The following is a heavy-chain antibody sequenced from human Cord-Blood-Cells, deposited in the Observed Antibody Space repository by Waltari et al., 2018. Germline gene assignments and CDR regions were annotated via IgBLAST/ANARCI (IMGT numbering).Heavy chain of an antibody. Sequence: EVQLVESGGGLVQPGRSLRLSCAASGFTFDDYAMHWVRQAPGKGLEWVPGISWNSGSIGYADSVKSRFTISRDNAKNSLHLQMNSLRAEDMALYYCAKVAGSGSYFDYWGQGTLVTVSS. CDR3: AKVAGSGSYFDY. CDR2: ISWNSGSI. J-gene: IGHJ4*02. D-gene: IGHD1-26*01. CDR1: GFTFDDYA. V-gene: IGHV3-9*03.